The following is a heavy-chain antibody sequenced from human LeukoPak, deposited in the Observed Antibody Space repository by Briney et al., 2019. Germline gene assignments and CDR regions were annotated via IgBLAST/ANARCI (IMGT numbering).Heavy chain of an antibody. D-gene: IGHD6-13*01. Sequence: ASVKVSCKASGGTFSSYAISWVRQAPGQGLEWMGGIIPIFGTANYAQKFQGRVTITTDESTSTAYMELSSLRSEDTAVYYCASGIAAAGTDDAFDIWGQGTMVTVSS. CDR1: GGTFSSYA. J-gene: IGHJ3*02. V-gene: IGHV1-69*05. CDR2: IIPIFGTA. CDR3: ASGIAAAGTDDAFDI.